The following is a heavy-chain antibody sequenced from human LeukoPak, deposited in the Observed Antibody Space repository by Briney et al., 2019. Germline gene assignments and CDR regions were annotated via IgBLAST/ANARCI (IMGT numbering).Heavy chain of an antibody. V-gene: IGHV4-61*02. CDR2: IYTSGST. CDR3: ARQTGSGLFILP. J-gene: IGHJ4*02. D-gene: IGHD3/OR15-3a*01. Sequence: SETLSLTCTVSGGSISSGDYYWSWIRQPAGKGLEWIGRIYTSGSTNYNPSLKSRAIISVDTSKNQFSLRLTSVTAADTAVYYCARQTGSGLFILPGGQGTLVTVSS. CDR1: GGSISSGDYY.